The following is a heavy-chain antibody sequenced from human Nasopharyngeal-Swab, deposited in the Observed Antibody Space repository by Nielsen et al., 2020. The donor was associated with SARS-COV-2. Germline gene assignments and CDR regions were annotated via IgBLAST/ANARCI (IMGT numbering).Heavy chain of an antibody. J-gene: IGHJ4*02. D-gene: IGHD4-17*01. CDR2: INHSGST. CDR1: GGSFSGYY. CDR3: ARGGRGDYPDY. Sequence: SETLSLTCAVYGGSFSGYYWSWIRQPPGKGLEWIGEINHSGSTNYNPSLKSRVTISVDTSKNQFSLKLSSVTAADTAVYYCARGGRGDYPDYWGQGTLVTVSS. V-gene: IGHV4-34*01.